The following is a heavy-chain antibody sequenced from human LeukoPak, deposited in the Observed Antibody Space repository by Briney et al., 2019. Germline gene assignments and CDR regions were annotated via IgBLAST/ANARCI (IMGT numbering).Heavy chain of an antibody. D-gene: IGHD4-17*01. V-gene: IGHV3-48*03. CDR1: GFTFRTYA. J-gene: IGHJ4*02. CDR2: ISSSGSTL. CDR3: ARVRDDDGDFALDH. Sequence: GGSLRLSCAASGFTFRTYAMHWVRQAPGKGLEWVSYISSSGSTLYYAVSVKGRFTISRDNGKNSLYLQMNGLRAEDTAVYYCARVRDDDGDFALDHWGQGTLVSVSS.